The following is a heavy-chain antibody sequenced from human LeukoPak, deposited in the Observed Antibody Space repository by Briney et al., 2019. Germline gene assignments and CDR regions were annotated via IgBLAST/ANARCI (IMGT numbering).Heavy chain of an antibody. Sequence: SETLSLTCTVSGGSISSYYWSWIRQPPGKGLEWIGYIYYSGSTNYNPSLKSRVTISVDKSKNQFSLKLSSVTAADTAVYYCARHPYSSSWSIYFDYWGQGTLVTVSS. CDR1: GGSISSYY. CDR2: IYYSGST. V-gene: IGHV4-59*08. CDR3: ARHPYSSSWSIYFDY. J-gene: IGHJ4*02. D-gene: IGHD6-13*01.